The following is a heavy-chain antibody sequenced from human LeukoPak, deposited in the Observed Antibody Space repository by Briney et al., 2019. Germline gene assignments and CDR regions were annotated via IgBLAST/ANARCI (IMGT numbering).Heavy chain of an antibody. J-gene: IGHJ3*02. D-gene: IGHD1-26*01. CDR3: ARDHRPDLGSGSYVRARYDAFDI. CDR2: IYTSGST. Sequence: SETLSLTCTVSGGSISSYYWSWIRQPAGKGLEWIGRIYTSGSTNYNPSLKSRATMSVDTSKNQFSLKLSSVTAADTAVYYCARDHRPDLGSGSYVRARYDAFDIWGQGTMVTVSS. V-gene: IGHV4-4*07. CDR1: GGSISSYY.